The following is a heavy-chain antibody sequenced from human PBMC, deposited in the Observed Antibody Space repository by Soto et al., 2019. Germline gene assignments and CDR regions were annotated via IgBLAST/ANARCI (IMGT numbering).Heavy chain of an antibody. CDR2: IKSKTVGGTT. CDR3: TTVGPEDGMDV. CDR1: GFTFSSYS. V-gene: IGHV3-15*07. J-gene: IGHJ6*02. Sequence: PGGSLRLSCAASGFTFSSYSMNWVRQAPGTGLEWVGRIKSKTVGGTTDYAAPVKGRFTISRDDSKNTLYLQMNSLKTDVTAVYYCTTVGPEDGMDVWGQGTTVTVSS.